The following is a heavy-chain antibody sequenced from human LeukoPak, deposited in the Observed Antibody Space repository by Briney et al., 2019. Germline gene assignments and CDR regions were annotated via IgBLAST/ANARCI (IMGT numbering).Heavy chain of an antibody. CDR2: IKQDGGEK. CDR1: AFSPSDYW. D-gene: IGHD5-12*01. CDR3: LRDRGYSTYDC. Sequence: RRSPRLSCAASAFSPSDYWINWVPPAPAEGLEWVASIKQDGGEKYYVDSVRVRFTISRDNPRNSLYLQMNTLRPEATAVYHCLRDRGYSTYDCWGQGTLVTVSS. V-gene: IGHV3-7*01. J-gene: IGHJ4*02.